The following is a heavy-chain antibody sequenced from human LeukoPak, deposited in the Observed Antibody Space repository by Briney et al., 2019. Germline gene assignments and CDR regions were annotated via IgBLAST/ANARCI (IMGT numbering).Heavy chain of an antibody. D-gene: IGHD3-10*01. CDR1: GYTFTSYA. CDR3: ARGINNMVRGVIITANWFDP. CDR2: INTNTGNP. J-gene: IGHJ5*02. V-gene: IGHV7-4-1*02. Sequence: ASVKVSCKASGYTFTSYAMNWVRQAPGQGLEWMGWINTNTGNPTYAQGFKGRFVFSLDTSVSTAYLQISSLKAEDTAVYYCARGINNMVRGVIITANWFDPWGQGTLVTVSS.